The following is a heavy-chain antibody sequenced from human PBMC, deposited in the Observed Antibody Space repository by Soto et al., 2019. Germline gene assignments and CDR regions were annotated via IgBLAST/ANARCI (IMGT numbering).Heavy chain of an antibody. CDR2: ISSSAVYI. V-gene: IGHV3-21*01. J-gene: IGHJ4*02. CDR1: GFNFITYS. CDR3: VRDGLDYYDTERLYFDN. Sequence: EVQLVESGGGPVRPGGSLKLSCAASGFNFITYSLSWVRQAPGKGLEWVASISSSAVYIDYADSVKGRFTISRDNANNSLYLQMNSLRAEDTATYHCVRDGLDYYDTERLYFDNWGQRTLVTVSS. D-gene: IGHD3-22*01.